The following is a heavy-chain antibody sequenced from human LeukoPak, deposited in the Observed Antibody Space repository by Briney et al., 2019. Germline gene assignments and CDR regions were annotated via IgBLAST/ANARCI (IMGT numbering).Heavy chain of an antibody. V-gene: IGHV1-69*05. CDR3: ARDGRSQGFDI. CDR1: GYTFTSYG. J-gene: IGHJ3*02. Sequence: SVKVSCKXSGYTFTSYGISWVRQAPGQGLEWMGGIIPIFGTANYAQKFQGRVTITTDESTSTAYMELSSLRSEDTAVYYCARDGRSQGFDIWGQGTMVTVSS. CDR2: IIPIFGTA.